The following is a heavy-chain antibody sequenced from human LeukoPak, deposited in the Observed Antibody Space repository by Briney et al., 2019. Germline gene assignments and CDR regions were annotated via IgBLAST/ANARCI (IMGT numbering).Heavy chain of an antibody. CDR3: ARERQSCGGDCSDH. V-gene: IGHV3-48*03. Sequence: PGGSLRLSSAASGFIFSTYEMNWDRQAPGKGLEWISYIHIVSSNICYADSVKGRFTISRDDAKNSLYLQMNSLRAEDTAVYYCARERQSCGGDCSDHWGQGTLVTVSS. CDR2: IHIVSSNI. CDR1: GFIFSTYE. D-gene: IGHD2-21*01. J-gene: IGHJ4*02.